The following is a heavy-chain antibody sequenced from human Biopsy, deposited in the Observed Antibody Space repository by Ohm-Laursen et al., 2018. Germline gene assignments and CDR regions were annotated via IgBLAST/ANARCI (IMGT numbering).Heavy chain of an antibody. CDR2: MSNSGST. CDR1: GGSFSSYY. V-gene: IGHV4-59*01. Sequence: GTLSLTCGVYGGSFSSYYWSWIRQPPGKGLEWIGYMSNSGSTNYNPSLKTRVTISLDTPKNQFSLKLSSVTAADTAVYYCASAGYNPDWNFDLWGRGTRVTVSS. CDR3: ASAGYNPDWNFDL. D-gene: IGHD5-24*01. J-gene: IGHJ2*01.